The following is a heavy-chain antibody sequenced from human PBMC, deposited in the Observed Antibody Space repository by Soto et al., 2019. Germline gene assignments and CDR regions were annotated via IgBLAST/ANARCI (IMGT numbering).Heavy chain of an antibody. J-gene: IGHJ4*02. CDR3: AKEGGTLGTSASYGFDY. CDR1: GFSFSSYG. Sequence: QVQLVESGGGVVQPGGSLRLSCAASGFSFSSYGIHWVRQAPGKGLEWVAVISNEGSIQYYADSVKGRFTISRDNSENTVFLQMNSLSGEGTAVYYCAKEGGTLGTSASYGFDYWGQGSRVTVSS. V-gene: IGHV3-30*18. D-gene: IGHD3-16*01. CDR2: ISNEGSIQ.